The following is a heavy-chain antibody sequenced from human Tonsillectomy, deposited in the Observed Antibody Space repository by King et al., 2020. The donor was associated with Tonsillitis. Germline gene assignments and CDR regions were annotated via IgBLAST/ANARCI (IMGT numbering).Heavy chain of an antibody. CDR1: GFTFSRYA. CDR3: AKTAVLYSVLYSSGWYSPYFDS. Sequence: EVQLVESGGGVVQPGGSLRLSCAASGFTFSRYAMSWVRQAPGKGLEWVSVISGSDNSTYYADSVKGRFTISRDNSKNTLYLQMNSLRAEDTAVYYCAKTAVLYSVLYSSGWYSPYFDSWGQGTLVTVSS. D-gene: IGHD6-19*01. J-gene: IGHJ4*02. V-gene: IGHV3-23*04. CDR2: ISGSDNST.